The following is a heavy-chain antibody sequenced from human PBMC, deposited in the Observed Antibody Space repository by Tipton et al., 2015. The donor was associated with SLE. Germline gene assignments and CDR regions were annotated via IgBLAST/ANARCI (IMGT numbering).Heavy chain of an antibody. CDR2: SNSDGSDT. V-gene: IGHV3-74*01. D-gene: IGHD5-24*01. Sequence: SLRLSCAASGFTLSNYWMFWVRQAPGKGLVWVSRSNSDGSDTSYADSVKGRFTISRDNAKNTLYLQMNSLRAEDTAVYYCARSEMATITYWGQGTLVTVSS. CDR3: ARSEMATITY. CDR1: GFTLSNYW. J-gene: IGHJ4*02.